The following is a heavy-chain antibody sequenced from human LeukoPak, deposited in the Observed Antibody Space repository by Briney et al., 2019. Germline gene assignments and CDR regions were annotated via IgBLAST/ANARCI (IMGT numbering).Heavy chain of an antibody. D-gene: IGHD3-22*01. J-gene: IGHJ4*02. CDR2: IYYSGST. CDR1: GGSISSSSYY. CDR3: ARHQLNYYDSSGYAQGALGY. V-gene: IGHV4-61*05. Sequence: SETLSLTCTVSGGSISSSSYYWSWIRQPPGKGLEWIGYIYYSGSTNYNPSLKSRVTISVDTSKNQFSLKLSSVTAADTAVYYCARHQLNYYDSSGYAQGALGYWGQGTLVTVSS.